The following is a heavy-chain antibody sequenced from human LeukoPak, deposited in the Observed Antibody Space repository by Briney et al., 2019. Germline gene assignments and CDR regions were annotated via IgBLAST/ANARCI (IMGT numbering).Heavy chain of an antibody. CDR1: GFSFSSYG. D-gene: IGHD2-21*02. CDR2: LRYDGSNK. V-gene: IGHV3-30*02. CDR3: ARGGTYCGNDCYGTNY. J-gene: IGHJ4*02. Sequence: GGSLRLSCGASGFSFSSYGMHWVRQAPGKGLEWVAFLRYDGSNKYYGDTVKGRFTISRDNAKNSLYLQMNSLRAEDTAVYFCARGGTYCGNDCYGTNYWGQGTLVTVSS.